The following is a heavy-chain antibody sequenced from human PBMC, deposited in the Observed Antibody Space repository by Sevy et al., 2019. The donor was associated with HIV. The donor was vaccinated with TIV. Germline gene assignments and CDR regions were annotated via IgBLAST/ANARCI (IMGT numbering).Heavy chain of an antibody. D-gene: IGHD5-12*01. CDR3: AKEQISGYD. Sequence: VGSLRLSCAASGFTFISYAMSWVRQAPGKGLEWVSTISPGGGSTYYADSVKGRFSISRDNSRNTVDLQINSLRADDTAVYYCAKEQISGYDWGQGTLVTVSS. J-gene: IGHJ4*02. CDR1: GFTFISYA. CDR2: ISPGGGST. V-gene: IGHV3-23*01.